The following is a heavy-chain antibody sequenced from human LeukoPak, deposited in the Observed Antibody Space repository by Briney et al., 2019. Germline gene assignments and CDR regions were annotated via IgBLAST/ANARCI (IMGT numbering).Heavy chain of an antibody. J-gene: IGHJ4*02. D-gene: IGHD3-3*01. CDR1: GFTFSSDA. CDR2: ISYDGSNK. CDR3: AKDEWSTLYYFDY. Sequence: GGSLRLSCAASGFTFSSDAMSWVRQAPGKGLEWVAVISYDGSNKYYADSVKGRFTISRDNSKNTLYLQMNSLRAEDTAVYYCAKDEWSTLYYFDYWGQGTLVTVSS. V-gene: IGHV3-30*18.